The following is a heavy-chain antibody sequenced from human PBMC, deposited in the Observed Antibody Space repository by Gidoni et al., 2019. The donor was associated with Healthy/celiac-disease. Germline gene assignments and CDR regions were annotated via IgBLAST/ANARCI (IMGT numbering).Heavy chain of an antibody. CDR2: MNPNSGNT. CDR1: GYTFTSYD. CDR3: AREKVAVVGGYYYGMDV. D-gene: IGHD6-19*01. Sequence: QVQLVQSGAEVTKPGVSVKVSCKASGYTFTSYDINWVRQATGQGLAWMGWMNPNSGNTGYAQKFQGRVTMTRNTSMSTAYMELSSLRAEDTAVYYCAREKVAVVGGYYYGMDVWGQGTTVTVSS. V-gene: IGHV1-8*01. J-gene: IGHJ6*02.